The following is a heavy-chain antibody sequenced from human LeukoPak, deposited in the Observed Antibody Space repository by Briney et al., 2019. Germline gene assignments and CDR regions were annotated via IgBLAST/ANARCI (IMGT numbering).Heavy chain of an antibody. V-gene: IGHV3-9*03. CDR3: AKGSTYYYGSSAWFDY. J-gene: IGHJ4*02. D-gene: IGHD3-22*01. CDR2: ISWNGGNI. CDR1: GFSFYDYA. Sequence: GGSLRLSCAASGFSFYDYAMHWVRQAPGKGLEGVSGISWNGGNIVYAESVKGRFTISRDNAKNSLYLQMNSLRADDMAFYYCAKGSTYYYGSSAWFDYWGQGTLVTVSS.